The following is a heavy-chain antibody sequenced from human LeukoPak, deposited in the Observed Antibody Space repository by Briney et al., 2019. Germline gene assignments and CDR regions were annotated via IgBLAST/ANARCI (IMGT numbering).Heavy chain of an antibody. J-gene: IGHJ6*03. D-gene: IGHD2-2*01. Sequence: PSETLSLTCAVYGGSFSGYYWSWIRQPPGKGMEWIGEINHSGSTNYNPSLKSRVTISVDTSKNQFSLKLSSVTAADTAVYYCARGEGEEQLPYNYYYYMDVWGKGTTVTVSS. CDR3: ARGEGEEQLPYNYYYYMDV. CDR2: INHSGST. CDR1: GGSFSGYY. V-gene: IGHV4-34*01.